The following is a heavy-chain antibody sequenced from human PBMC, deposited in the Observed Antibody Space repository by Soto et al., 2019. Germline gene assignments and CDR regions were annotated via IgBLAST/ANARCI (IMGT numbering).Heavy chain of an antibody. CDR2: IYPGDSDT. CDR1: GYSFTSYW. D-gene: IGHD2-15*01. J-gene: IGHJ4*02. Sequence: PGESLKISCKGSGYSFTSYWIGWVRQMPGKGLEWMGIIYPGDSDTRYSPSFQGQVTISADKSISTAYLQWSSLKASDTAMYYCARRLGYCSGGSCKGLDYWGQGTLVTVSS. V-gene: IGHV5-51*01. CDR3: ARRLGYCSGGSCKGLDY.